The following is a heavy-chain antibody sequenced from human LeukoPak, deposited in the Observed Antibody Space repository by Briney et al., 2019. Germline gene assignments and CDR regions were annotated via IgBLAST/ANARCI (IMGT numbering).Heavy chain of an antibody. Sequence: SETLSLTCTVSGGSINNTLFYWGWIRQPPGKGLEWIGTVYYDGINYSSPSLKSRVATSVDTSKNQFSLKLSSVTAADTAVYYCAREDGGYSCDGYYYYGMDVWGQGTTVTVSS. D-gene: IGHD4-23*01. CDR3: AREDGGYSCDGYYYYGMDV. J-gene: IGHJ6*02. V-gene: IGHV4-39*07. CDR1: GGSINNTLFY. CDR2: VYYDGIN.